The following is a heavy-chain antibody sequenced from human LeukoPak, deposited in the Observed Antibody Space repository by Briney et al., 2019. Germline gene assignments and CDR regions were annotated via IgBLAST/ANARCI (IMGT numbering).Heavy chain of an antibody. Sequence: SQTLSLTCAISGDSVSSNNAAWNWIRQSPSRGLEWLGRTYYRSKWFNEYAISMKSRITINPDTSKNQFSLQLNSVTPEDTAVYFCAREGGYSGYDFYFDYWGQGTLVTVSS. CDR1: GDSVSSNNAA. J-gene: IGHJ4*02. CDR2: TYYRSKWFN. CDR3: AREGGYSGYDFYFDY. D-gene: IGHD5-12*01. V-gene: IGHV6-1*01.